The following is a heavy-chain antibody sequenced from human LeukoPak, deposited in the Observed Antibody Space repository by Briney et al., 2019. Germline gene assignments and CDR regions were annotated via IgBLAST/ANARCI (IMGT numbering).Heavy chain of an antibody. CDR3: AKDLSSGIDY. D-gene: IGHD6-19*01. J-gene: IGHJ4*02. V-gene: IGHV3-30*02. Sequence: GGSLRLSCAASGFTFSSYGMHWVRQAPGKGLEWVAFIRYDGSHKNYADSLKGRFTISRDNSKNTLYLQMNSLRAEDTAVYYCAKDLSSGIDYWGQGTLVTVSS. CDR1: GFTFSSYG. CDR2: IRYDGSHK.